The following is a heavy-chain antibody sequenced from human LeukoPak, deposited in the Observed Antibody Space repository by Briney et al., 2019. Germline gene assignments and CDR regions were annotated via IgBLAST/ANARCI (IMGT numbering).Heavy chain of an antibody. Sequence: PGGSLRLSCAASGITVSTNYMSWVRQAPGKGLEWVSIAFSEGRTFYADSVKGRFTFSRDSSKNTVFLQMNSLRAEDTAVYYCARGDFDYWGQGTLVTVSS. CDR3: ARGDFDY. CDR2: AFSEGRT. J-gene: IGHJ4*02. CDR1: GITVSTNY. V-gene: IGHV3-53*01.